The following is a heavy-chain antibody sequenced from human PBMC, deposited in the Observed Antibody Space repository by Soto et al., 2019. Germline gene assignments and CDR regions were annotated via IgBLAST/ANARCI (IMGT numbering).Heavy chain of an antibody. D-gene: IGHD3-16*02. Sequence: PSETLSLTCTVSGGYISSYYWSWIRQPPGKGLEWIGYIYYSGSTNYNPSLKSRVTMSVDTSKNQFSLKLSSVTAADTAVYYCARENYDYIWGSYRYIGWFDPWGQGTLVTVSS. V-gene: IGHV4-59*01. CDR3: ARENYDYIWGSYRYIGWFDP. CDR1: GGYISSYY. J-gene: IGHJ5*02. CDR2: IYYSGST.